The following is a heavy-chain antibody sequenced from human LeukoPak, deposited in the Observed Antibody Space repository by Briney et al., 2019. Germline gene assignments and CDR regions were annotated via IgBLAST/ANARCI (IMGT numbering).Heavy chain of an antibody. V-gene: IGHV3-9*01. CDR3: AKDRFYDPYYDSSGLFDY. CDR1: GFTFDDYA. CDR2: ISWNSGSI. Sequence: GGPLRLSCAASGFTFDDYAMHLVRQAPGKGLEWVSGISWNSGSIGYADSVKGRFTISRDNAKNSLYLQMNSLRAEDTALYYCAKDRFYDPYYDSSGLFDYWGQGTLVTVSS. J-gene: IGHJ4*02. D-gene: IGHD3-22*01.